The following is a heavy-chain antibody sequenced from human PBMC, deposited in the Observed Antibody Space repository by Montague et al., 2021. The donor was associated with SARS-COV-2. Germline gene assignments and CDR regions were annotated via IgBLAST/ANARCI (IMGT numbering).Heavy chain of an antibody. D-gene: IGHD5-18*01. CDR3: ARPGRGYSYGLDAFEV. J-gene: IGHJ3*01. V-gene: IGHV4-39*01. Sequence: SETLSLTCTVSGGSISNSIYYWGWIRQPPGKGLEWIGSIYYTGSTYYXPSLKSRVTISMNTSNNQFFLKLTSVTAADTAVYYCARPGRGYSYGLDAFEVWGQGTMVTFSS. CDR1: GGSISNSIYY. CDR2: IYYTGST.